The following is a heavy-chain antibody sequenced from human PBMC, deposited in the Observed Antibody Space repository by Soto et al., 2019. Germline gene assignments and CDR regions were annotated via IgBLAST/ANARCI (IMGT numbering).Heavy chain of an antibody. J-gene: IGHJ6*02. D-gene: IGHD6-13*01. Sequence: XVSLRLSCAASGFTFSSYAINWVRQAPGKGLEWVSAISGSGGSTYYADSVKGRFTSSRDNSKNTLYLQINSLRAEDTAVYYCAKGIAAAGYYYYYGMDVWGQGTTVTVS. CDR3: AKGIAAAGYYYYYGMDV. V-gene: IGHV3-23*01. CDR1: GFTFSSYA. CDR2: ISGSGGST.